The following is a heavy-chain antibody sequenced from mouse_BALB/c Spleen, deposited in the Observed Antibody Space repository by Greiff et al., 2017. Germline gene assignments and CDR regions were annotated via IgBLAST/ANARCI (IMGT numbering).Heavy chain of an antibody. V-gene: IGHV5-17*02. D-gene: IGHD4-1*01. CDR1: GFTFRSFG. CDR3: ARAGTGTDY. CDR2: ISSGSSTI. Sequence: EVKLVESGGGLVQPGGSRKLSCAASGFTFRSFGMHWVRQAPEKGLEWVAYISSGSSTIYYADTVKGRFTISRDNPKNTLFLQMTSLRSEDTAMYYCARAGTGTDYWGQGTTLTVSS. J-gene: IGHJ2*01.